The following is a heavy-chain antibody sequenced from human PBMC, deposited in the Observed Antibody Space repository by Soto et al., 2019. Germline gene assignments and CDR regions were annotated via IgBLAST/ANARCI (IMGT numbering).Heavy chain of an antibody. Sequence: GESLKISCKASGYSFTTYWIAWVRQMPGKGLGWMGIINPGDSDIRYSPSFQGQVTISPDNSISTAYLQWSSLKASDTAMYYCARHEQFYYYYYGMDVWGQGTAVTVSS. D-gene: IGHD4-4*01. CDR2: INPGDSDI. J-gene: IGHJ6*02. V-gene: IGHV5-51*01. CDR3: ARHEQFYYYYYGMDV. CDR1: GYSFTTYW.